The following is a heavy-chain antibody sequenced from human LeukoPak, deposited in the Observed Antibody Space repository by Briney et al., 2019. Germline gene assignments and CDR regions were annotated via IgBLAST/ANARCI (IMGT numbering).Heavy chain of an antibody. Sequence: PGGSLRLSCAASGFTFSSYAMSWVRQAPGKGLEWVSGISGSGGSTHYADSVKDRFTISRDNSKNTLYLQMNSLRAEDTAVYYCAKDFELYYYDSSGYGPFDYWGQGTLVTVSS. CDR2: ISGSGGST. CDR3: AKDFELYYYDSSGYGPFDY. V-gene: IGHV3-23*01. J-gene: IGHJ4*02. D-gene: IGHD3-22*01. CDR1: GFTFSSYA.